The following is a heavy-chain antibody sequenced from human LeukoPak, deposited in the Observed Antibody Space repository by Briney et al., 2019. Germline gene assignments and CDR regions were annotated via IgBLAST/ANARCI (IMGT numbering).Heavy chain of an antibody. Sequence: GGSLRLSCAASGFTFSSYAMSWVRQAPGKGLEWVSAISGSGGSTYYADSVKGRFTISRDNSKNTLYPQMNSLRAEDTAVYYCARETPRRGETRDGYRWGQGTLVTVSS. J-gene: IGHJ4*02. V-gene: IGHV3-23*01. CDR1: GFTFSSYA. D-gene: IGHD5-24*01. CDR2: ISGSGGST. CDR3: ARETPRRGETRDGYR.